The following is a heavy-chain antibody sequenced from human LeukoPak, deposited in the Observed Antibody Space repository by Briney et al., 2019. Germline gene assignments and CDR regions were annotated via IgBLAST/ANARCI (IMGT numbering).Heavy chain of an antibody. CDR1: GFTFDDYA. D-gene: IGHD3-10*01. Sequence: GGSLRLSCAASGFTFDDYAMHWVRQAPGKGLEWVSGISWNSGSIGYADSVKGRFTISRDNAKNSLYLQMNSLRAEDTAVYHCVRDGSGNFYMDVWGKGTTITISS. J-gene: IGHJ6*03. V-gene: IGHV3-9*01. CDR3: VRDGSGNFYMDV. CDR2: ISWNSGSI.